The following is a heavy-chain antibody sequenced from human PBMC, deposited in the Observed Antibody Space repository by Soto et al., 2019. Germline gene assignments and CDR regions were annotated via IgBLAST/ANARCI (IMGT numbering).Heavy chain of an antibody. CDR1: GFTFSSYE. D-gene: IGHD3-10*01. J-gene: IGHJ6*02. CDR3: ETRYGSGKYYYYGMDV. CDR2: ISSSGGTI. Sequence: GGSLRLSCAASGFTFSSYEMNWVRQAPGKGLDWVSYISSSGGTIYYADSVEGRFTISRDNAKNSLYLQMNSLRVEDTAVYYCETRYGSGKYYYYGMDVWGQGTKVTVSS. V-gene: IGHV3-48*03.